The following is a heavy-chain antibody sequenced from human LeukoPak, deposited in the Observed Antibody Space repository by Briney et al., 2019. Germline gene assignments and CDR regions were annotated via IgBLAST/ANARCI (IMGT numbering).Heavy chain of an antibody. V-gene: IGHV3-20*04. D-gene: IGHD3-10*01. CDR1: GFTFSNYY. CDR3: ARARGSGSYYNPNDY. CDR2: INWNGGST. Sequence: GGSLRLSCAASGFTFSNYYMTWVRQAPGKGLEWVSGINWNGGSTGYADSVKGRFTISRDNAKNSLYLQMNSLRAEDTALYYCARARGSGSYYNPNDYWGQGTLVTVSS. J-gene: IGHJ4*02.